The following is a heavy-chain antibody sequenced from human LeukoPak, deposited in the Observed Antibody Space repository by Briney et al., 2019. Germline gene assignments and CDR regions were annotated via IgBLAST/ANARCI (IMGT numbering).Heavy chain of an antibody. V-gene: IGHV1-46*01. Sequence: GASVKVSCKASGYTFTSYYMHWVRQAPGQGLERMGIINPSGGSTSYAQKFQGRVTMTRDTSTSTVYMELSSLRSEDTAVYYCARHRITMVRGSRGPWFDPWGQGTLVTVSS. D-gene: IGHD3-10*01. CDR3: ARHRITMVRGSRGPWFDP. CDR1: GYTFTSYY. J-gene: IGHJ5*02. CDR2: INPSGGST.